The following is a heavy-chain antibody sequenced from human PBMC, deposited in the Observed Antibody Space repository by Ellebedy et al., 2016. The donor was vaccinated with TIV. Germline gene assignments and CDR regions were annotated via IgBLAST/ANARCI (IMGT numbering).Heavy chain of an antibody. J-gene: IGHJ5*02. D-gene: IGHD6-19*01. CDR1: GFTFGSFA. Sequence: GESLKISCVASGFTFGSFAMNWVRQTPGRGLECVSGINGGGDRTYYADSVKGRFTISRDNYKNTLYLQMNSLRGEDTAVYFCAKDRGSGWYHSWFNPWGQGTLVTVSS. CDR3: AKDRGSGWYHSWFNP. V-gene: IGHV3-23*01. CDR2: INGGGDRT.